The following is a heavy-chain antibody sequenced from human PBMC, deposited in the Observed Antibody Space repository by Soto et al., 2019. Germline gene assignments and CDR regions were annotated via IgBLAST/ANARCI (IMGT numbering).Heavy chain of an antibody. CDR1: GGSISSGGYS. J-gene: IGHJ6*02. Sequence: QLQLQESGSGLVKPSQTLSLTCAVSGGSISSGGYSWSWIRQPPGKGLEWIGYIYHSGSTYYNPSLKSRVTIAVDRSKNRFSLKLSSVTAADTAVYYCARAAPDYYYGMDVWGQGTTVTVSS. CDR2: IYHSGST. CDR3: ARAAPDYYYGMDV. V-gene: IGHV4-30-2*01.